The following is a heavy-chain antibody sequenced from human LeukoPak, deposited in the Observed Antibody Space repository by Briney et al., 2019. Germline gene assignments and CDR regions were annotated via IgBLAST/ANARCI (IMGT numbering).Heavy chain of an antibody. Sequence: GGPLRLSCAASGFTFSSYAMSWVRQAPGKGLEWVSAISGSGGSTYYADSVKGRFTISRDNSKNTLYLQMNSLRAEDTAVYYCARPVGATIPVFFDYWGQGTLVTVSS. CDR1: GFTFSSYA. CDR3: ARPVGATIPVFFDY. CDR2: ISGSGGST. D-gene: IGHD1-26*01. V-gene: IGHV3-23*01. J-gene: IGHJ4*02.